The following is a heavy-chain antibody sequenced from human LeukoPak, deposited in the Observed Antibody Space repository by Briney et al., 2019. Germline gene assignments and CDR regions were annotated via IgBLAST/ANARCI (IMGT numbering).Heavy chain of an antibody. D-gene: IGHD2-21*01. Sequence: ASVKVSCKVSGYTLTELSMHWVRQAPGKGLEWMGGFDPEDGETIYAQKFQGRVTMTEDTSTDTAYMKLSSLRSEDTAVYYCATDLSFLGFPGYWGQGTLVTVSS. CDR1: GYTLTELS. CDR3: ATDLSFLGFPGY. V-gene: IGHV1-24*01. CDR2: FDPEDGET. J-gene: IGHJ4*02.